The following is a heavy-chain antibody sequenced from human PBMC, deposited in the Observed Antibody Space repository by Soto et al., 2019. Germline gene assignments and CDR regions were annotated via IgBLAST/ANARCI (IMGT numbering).Heavy chain of an antibody. D-gene: IGHD1-1*01. V-gene: IGHV1-8*01. Sequence: QVQLVQSGTEVKKPGASVKVSCKASGYTFTSYDINWVRQATGQGLEWMGWMNPNSGNTGYAQKFQGRVTMTRNTSISTAYMELSSLKSEDTAVYYCARERTGTTSLDVWGQGTTVTVSS. CDR2: MNPNSGNT. J-gene: IGHJ6*02. CDR1: GYTFTSYD. CDR3: ARERTGTTSLDV.